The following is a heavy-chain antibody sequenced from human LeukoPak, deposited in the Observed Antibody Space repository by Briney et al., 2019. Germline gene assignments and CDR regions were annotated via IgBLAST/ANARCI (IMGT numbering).Heavy chain of an antibody. CDR1: GFTLSSYA. V-gene: IGHV3-23*01. CDR2: IRDSEGMT. CDR3: AKSGNTETVDY. J-gene: IGHJ4*02. D-gene: IGHD6-25*01. Sequence: GGSLRLSCAASGFTLSSYAMSWVRQTPGKGLECVSTIRDSEGMTYYADSVEGRFTISRDNSTNTLYLQMNSLRAGDTAIYYCAKSGNTETVDYWGQGTLVTVSP.